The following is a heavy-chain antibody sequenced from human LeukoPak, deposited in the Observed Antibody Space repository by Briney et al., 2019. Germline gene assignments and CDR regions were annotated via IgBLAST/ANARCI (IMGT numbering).Heavy chain of an antibody. CDR1: GFTFSSYN. J-gene: IGHJ1*01. CDR3: ASSYDSSGYDYFQH. V-gene: IGHV3-48*04. Sequence: GGSLRLSCAASGFTFSSYNMNWVRQAPGKGPEWVSYISSSSTSIYYADSVKGRFTISRDNAKNSLYLQMNSLRVEDTAVYYCASSYDSSGYDYFQHWGQGTLVTVSS. D-gene: IGHD3-22*01. CDR2: ISSSSTSI.